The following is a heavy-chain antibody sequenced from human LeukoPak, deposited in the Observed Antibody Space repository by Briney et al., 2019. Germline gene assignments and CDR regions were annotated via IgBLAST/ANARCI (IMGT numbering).Heavy chain of an antibody. CDR1: GDPISSGGSS. V-gene: IGHV4-30-2*01. D-gene: IGHD3-9*01. CDR2: IYPSGST. Sequence: PSETLSLTCTVSGDPISSGGSSWSWIRQPPGKGLEWIGYIYPSGSTYYNPSLKSRVTISVDRSNNQFSLKLSSVTAADTAVYYCAKERQDYNILTGYRAYYFDHWGQGTLVTVSS. CDR3: AKERQDYNILTGYRAYYFDH. J-gene: IGHJ4*02.